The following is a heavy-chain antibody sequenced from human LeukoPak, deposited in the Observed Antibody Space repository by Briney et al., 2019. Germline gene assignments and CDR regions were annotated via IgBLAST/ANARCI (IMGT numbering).Heavy chain of an antibody. CDR3: ARGRSMIVVVAAPGYYFDY. Sequence: SETLSLTCAVYGGSFSGYYWSWIRQPPGKGLERIGEINHSGSTNYNPSLKSRVTISVDTSKNQFSLKLSSVTAADTAVYYCARGRSMIVVVAAPGYYFDYWGQGTLVTVSS. V-gene: IGHV4-34*01. J-gene: IGHJ4*02. CDR2: INHSGST. D-gene: IGHD3-22*01. CDR1: GGSFSGYY.